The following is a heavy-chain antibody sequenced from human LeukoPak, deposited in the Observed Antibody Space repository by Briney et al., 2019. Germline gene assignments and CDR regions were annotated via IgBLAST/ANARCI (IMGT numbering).Heavy chain of an antibody. CDR3: ASQEEAVWPEPLDY. J-gene: IGHJ4*02. CDR1: GFTFSDYY. V-gene: IGHV3-11*04. Sequence: GGSLRLSCAASGFTFSDYYMSWIRQAPGKALEWVSYVSSGSSTIYYADSVKGRFTVSRDNAKNSLYLQMNSLRAEDTAVYYCASQEEAVWPEPLDYWGQGTLVTVSS. D-gene: IGHD1-14*01. CDR2: VSSGSSTI.